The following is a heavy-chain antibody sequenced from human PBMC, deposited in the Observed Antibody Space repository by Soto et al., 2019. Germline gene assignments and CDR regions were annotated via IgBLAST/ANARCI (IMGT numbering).Heavy chain of an antibody. CDR1: GFTFSSYG. Sequence: GGSLRLSCAASGFTFSSYGMHWVRQAPGKGLEWVAVISYDGSNKYYADSVKGRFTISRDNSKNTLYLQMNSLRAEDTAVYYCAKSLAMSCDYYGMDVWGQGTTVTVSS. V-gene: IGHV3-30*18. CDR2: ISYDGSNK. D-gene: IGHD2-2*01. J-gene: IGHJ6*02. CDR3: AKSLAMSCDYYGMDV.